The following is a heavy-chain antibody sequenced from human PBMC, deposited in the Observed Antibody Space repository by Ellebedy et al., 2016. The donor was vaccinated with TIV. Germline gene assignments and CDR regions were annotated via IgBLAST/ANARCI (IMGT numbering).Heavy chain of an antibody. D-gene: IGHD3-10*01. Sequence: SETLSLXCTVSGGSISSYYWSWIRQPPGKGLEWIWYIYYSGSTNYNPSLKSRVTISVDTSKNQFSLKLSSVTAADTAIYYCAVGTFDRGSGNYPAYWGQGTQVLVSS. V-gene: IGHV4-59*12. CDR2: IYYSGST. J-gene: IGHJ4*02. CDR3: AVGTFDRGSGNYPAY. CDR1: GGSISSYY.